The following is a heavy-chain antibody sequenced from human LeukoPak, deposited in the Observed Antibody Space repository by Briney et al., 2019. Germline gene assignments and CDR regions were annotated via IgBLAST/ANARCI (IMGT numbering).Heavy chain of an antibody. Sequence: GSLRLSCAASGFTFSNAWMSWIRQPPGKGLEWIGYIYYSGSTNYNPSLKSRVTISVDTSKNQFSLKLSSVTAADTAVYYCARSYCSGGSCYDAFDIWGQGTMVTVSS. D-gene: IGHD2-15*01. CDR1: GFTFSNAW. V-gene: IGHV4-59*01. CDR2: IYYSGST. J-gene: IGHJ3*02. CDR3: ARSYCSGGSCYDAFDI.